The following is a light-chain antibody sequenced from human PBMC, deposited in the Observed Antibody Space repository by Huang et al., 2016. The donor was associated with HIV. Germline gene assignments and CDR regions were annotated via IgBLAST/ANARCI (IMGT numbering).Light chain of an antibody. J-gene: IGKJ3*01. CDR3: QQYNDFRGT. Sequence: ETVMTQSPVTLSVSPGDRASLSCRSSQIVSSHLAWYQQKPGQAPRLLIYAASTRATGVPARFRCRGAGTEFPLTISTLQSEDSSVYYCQQYNDFRGTFGPGTRVEIK. V-gene: IGKV3-15*01. CDR1: QIVSSH. CDR2: AAS.